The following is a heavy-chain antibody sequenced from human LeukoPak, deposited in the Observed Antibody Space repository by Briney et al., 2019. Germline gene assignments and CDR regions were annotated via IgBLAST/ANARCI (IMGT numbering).Heavy chain of an antibody. D-gene: IGHD3-10*01. CDR2: IGTGGDT. CDR3: ARKYASGTYPLDY. J-gene: IGHJ4*02. CDR1: GLTFDDYA. V-gene: IGHV3-13*01. Sequence: PGVPLSLSCTPSGLTFDDYAMLCVRQATGKGLEWLCAIGTGGDTYYPGSVKGRFTISRDNSKNTLYLQMSSLRVEDTAVYYCARKYASGTYPLDYWGQGTLVTVSS.